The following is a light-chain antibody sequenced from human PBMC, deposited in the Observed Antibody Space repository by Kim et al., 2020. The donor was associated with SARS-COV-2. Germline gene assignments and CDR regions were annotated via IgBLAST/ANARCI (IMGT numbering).Light chain of an antibody. V-gene: IGKV3-15*01. CDR3: QQYNDWPLT. J-gene: IGKJ4*01. CDR1: QSVNSN. CDR2: GAS. Sequence: VSPGEGATLSCRASQSVNSNLAWYQQKPGQAPRLLIYGASTRATGIPARFSASGSGTEFTLTISSLQSEDFAVYSCQQYNDWPLTFGGGTKVDIK.